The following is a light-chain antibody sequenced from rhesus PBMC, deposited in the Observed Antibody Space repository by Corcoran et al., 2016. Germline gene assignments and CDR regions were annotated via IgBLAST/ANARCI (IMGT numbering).Light chain of an antibody. CDR1: QSVGNS. V-gene: IGKV3-42*01. J-gene: IGKJ4*01. CDR3: QQDDSWPLT. CDR2: GAS. Sequence: DIMMTQSPATLSLSLGERATFSCRASQSVGNSLAWYQQKPGQAPSLRIYGASSRATGIPARFSGSGSGIEFTLTITSLEPEDVEVYHCQQDDSWPLTFGGGTKVEVK.